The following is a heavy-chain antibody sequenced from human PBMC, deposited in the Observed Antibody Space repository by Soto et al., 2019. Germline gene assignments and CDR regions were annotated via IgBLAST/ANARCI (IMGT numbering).Heavy chain of an antibody. Sequence: SETLSLTCTVSGGSISSYYWSWIRQPPGKGLEWIGYIYYSGSTNYNPSLKSRVTISVDTSKNQFSLKLSSVTAADTAVYYCARRVYCSSTSCYEEEPDAFDIWGQGTMVTVSS. V-gene: IGHV4-59*01. CDR1: GGSISSYY. D-gene: IGHD2-2*01. J-gene: IGHJ3*02. CDR3: ARRVYCSSTSCYEEEPDAFDI. CDR2: IYYSGST.